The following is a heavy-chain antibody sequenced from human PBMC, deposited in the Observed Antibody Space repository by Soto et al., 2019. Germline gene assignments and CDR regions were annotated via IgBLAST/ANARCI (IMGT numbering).Heavy chain of an antibody. Sequence: ASVKVSCKASGYTFTGYYMHWVRQAPGQGLEWMGWINPNSGGTNYAQKFQGWVTMTRDTSISTAYMELSRLRSDDTVVYYCARIAVAGTWGLDYWGQGTLVTVSS. CDR3: ARIAVAGTWGLDY. V-gene: IGHV1-2*04. CDR1: GYTFTGYY. J-gene: IGHJ4*02. CDR2: INPNSGGT. D-gene: IGHD6-19*01.